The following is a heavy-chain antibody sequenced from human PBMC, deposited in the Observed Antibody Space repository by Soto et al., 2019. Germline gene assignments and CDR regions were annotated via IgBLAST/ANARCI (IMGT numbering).Heavy chain of an antibody. CDR1: GFTFSSYS. D-gene: IGHD5-12*01. Sequence: EVQLVESGGGLVKPGGSLRLSCAASGFTFSSYSMNWVRQAPGKGLEWVSSISSSSSYIYYADSVKGRFTISRDSAKNPLYLQMNSLRAEDTAVYYCAREVSKYSGYDFDYWGQGTLVTVSS. V-gene: IGHV3-21*01. CDR2: ISSSSSYI. J-gene: IGHJ4*02. CDR3: AREVSKYSGYDFDY.